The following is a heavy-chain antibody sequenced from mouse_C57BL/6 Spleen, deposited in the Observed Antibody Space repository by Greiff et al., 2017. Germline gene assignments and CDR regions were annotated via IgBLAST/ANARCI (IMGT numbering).Heavy chain of an antibody. Sequence: EVKLVESGGGLVKPGGSLKLSCAASGFTFSDYGMHWVRQAPEKGLEWVAYISSGSSTIYYADTVKGRFTISRDNAKNTLFLQMTSLRSEDTAMYYCARGATVVATRFDVWGTGTTVTVSS. D-gene: IGHD1-1*01. CDR1: GFTFSDYG. CDR3: ARGATVVATRFDV. J-gene: IGHJ1*03. V-gene: IGHV5-17*01. CDR2: ISSGSSTI.